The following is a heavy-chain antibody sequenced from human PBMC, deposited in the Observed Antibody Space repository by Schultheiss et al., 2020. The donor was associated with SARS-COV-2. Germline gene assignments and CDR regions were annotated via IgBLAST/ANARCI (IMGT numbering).Heavy chain of an antibody. CDR2: THFGGST. Sequence: SETLSLTCTVSGGSSSDYYWSWIRQPPGKGLEWIGNTHFGGSTNYSPSLKSRLTTSVDTSKNQISLKLTSLTAADTAIYYCARGNDFVYFFDSWGQGTLVTVSS. J-gene: IGHJ4*02. CDR1: GGSSSDYY. CDR3: ARGNDFVYFFDS. D-gene: IGHD3-3*01. V-gene: IGHV4-59*08.